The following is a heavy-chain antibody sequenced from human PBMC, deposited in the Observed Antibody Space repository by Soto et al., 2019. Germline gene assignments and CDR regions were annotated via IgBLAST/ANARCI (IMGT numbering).Heavy chain of an antibody. D-gene: IGHD3-16*01. CDR2: IYYSGST. J-gene: IGHJ6*02. Sequence: PSETLSLTXTVSGGSVSSGSYYWSWIRQPPGMGLEWIGYIYYSGSTNYSPSLKSRVTISVDTSKNQFSLKLSSVTAADTAVYYCARVSLGDGMDVWGQGTTVTVSS. CDR1: GGSVSSGSYY. V-gene: IGHV4-61*01. CDR3: ARVSLGDGMDV.